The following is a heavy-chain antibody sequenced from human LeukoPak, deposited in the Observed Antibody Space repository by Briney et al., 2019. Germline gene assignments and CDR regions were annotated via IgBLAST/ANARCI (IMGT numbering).Heavy chain of an antibody. CDR1: GFTFSTCS. CDR2: ISSTSSTV. CDR3: AASGYSSGWYSPDY. V-gene: IGHV3-48*01. Sequence: GGSLRLSCAASGFTFSTCSMNWVRQAPGKGLEWVSYISSTSSTVYYADSVKGRFTISRDNSKNTLYLQMNSLRAEDTAVYYCAASGYSSGWYSPDYWGQGTLVTVSS. J-gene: IGHJ4*02. D-gene: IGHD6-19*01.